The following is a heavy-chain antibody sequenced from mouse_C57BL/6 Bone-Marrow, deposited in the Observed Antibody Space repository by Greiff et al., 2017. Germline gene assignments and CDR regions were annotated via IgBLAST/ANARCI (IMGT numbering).Heavy chain of an antibody. CDR1: GFTFSSYG. CDR3: ARHGVYWYFDY. CDR2: ISGGGSYT. Sequence: EVKLMESGGDLVKPGGSLKLSCAASGFTFSSYGMSWVRQTPDKRLECVATISGGGSYTYSPDSVKGRFTISRDNAKNNLYLQMISLKSEDTAMYYCARHGVYWYFDYWGQGTTLTVSS. J-gene: IGHJ2*01. D-gene: IGHD2-1*01. V-gene: IGHV5-6*01.